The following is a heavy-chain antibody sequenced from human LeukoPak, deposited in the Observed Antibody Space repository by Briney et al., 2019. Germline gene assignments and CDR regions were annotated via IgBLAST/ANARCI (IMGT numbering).Heavy chain of an antibody. V-gene: IGHV1-46*01. J-gene: IGHJ4*02. CDR3: ARDGERWLQLYHFDY. Sequence: ASVKVSCKASGYTFTSYYMHWVRQAPGQGLEWMGIINPSGGSTSYAQKFQGRVTMTRDTSTSTVYMELSSLRSEDTAVYYCARDGERWLQLYHFDYWGQGTLVTVSS. CDR1: GYTFTSYY. CDR2: INPSGGST. D-gene: IGHD5-24*01.